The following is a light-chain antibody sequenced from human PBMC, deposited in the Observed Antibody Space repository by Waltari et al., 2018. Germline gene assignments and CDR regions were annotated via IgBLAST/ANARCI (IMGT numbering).Light chain of an antibody. CDR3: QTGGHGTWV. CDR2: VNSDGSH. J-gene: IGLJ3*02. CDR1: SGHSSNI. V-gene: IGLV4-69*01. Sequence: LVLTQSPSASAPLGASVKLTCTLDSGHSSNIIAWLQQQPEKGPRYLLKVNSDGSHSKGAEIPDRFSGPSSGPERYLIISSVQSEDEADYYCQTGGHGTWVFGGGTKLTVL.